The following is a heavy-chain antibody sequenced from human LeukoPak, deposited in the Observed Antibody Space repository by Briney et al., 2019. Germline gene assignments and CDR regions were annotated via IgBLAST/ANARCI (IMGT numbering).Heavy chain of an antibody. D-gene: IGHD6-13*01. J-gene: IGHJ6*04. CDR2: IYYSGST. V-gene: IGHV4-59*01. Sequence: PSETLSLTCTVSGGSLSSYYWSWIRQPPGKGREWIGYIYYSGSTNYNPSLKSRVTISVDTSKNQFSLKLSSVTAADTAVYYCARDRSRGSSWYPDSYYYYGMDVWGKGTTVTVSS. CDR1: GGSLSSYY. CDR3: ARDRSRGSSWYPDSYYYYGMDV.